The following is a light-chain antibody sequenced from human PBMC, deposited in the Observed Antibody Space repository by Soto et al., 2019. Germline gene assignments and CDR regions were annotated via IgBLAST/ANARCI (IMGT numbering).Light chain of an antibody. J-gene: IGKJ2*01. CDR3: QKYNSAPYP. CDR2: AAS. V-gene: IGKV1-27*01. Sequence: DIQMTQSPSSMSASVGDRVTITCRASQGIRHYLAWYQQKPGKVPKLLIYAASTLQSVVPSRFSGSGSGTDFTLTISSLQPEDVATYYCQKYNSAPYPFGQGTKLEIK. CDR1: QGIRHY.